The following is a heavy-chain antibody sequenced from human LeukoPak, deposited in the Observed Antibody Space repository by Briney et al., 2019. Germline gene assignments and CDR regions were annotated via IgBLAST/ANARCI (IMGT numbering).Heavy chain of an antibody. CDR3: AKLVTATTNFDY. V-gene: IGHV3-30*02. J-gene: IGHJ4*02. D-gene: IGHD2-15*01. CDR2: IRYDGSND. CDR1: GFTFSSYA. Sequence: GGSLRLSCAASGFTFSSYAMHWIRQAPGKGLEWVAFIRYDGSNDYYADSVKGRFTISRDNSKDTLYLQMNSLRAEDTAVYYCAKLVTATTNFDYWGQGTLVTVSS.